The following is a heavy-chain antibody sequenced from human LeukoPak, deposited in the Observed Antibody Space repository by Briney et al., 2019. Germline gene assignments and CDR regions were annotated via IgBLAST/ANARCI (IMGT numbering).Heavy chain of an antibody. Sequence: SETLSLTCTVSSDSVSSCSDHCRWVRQPPGGGLEQNGYIYGSRSTNCSPSLKSRVTIAVDTYKHQFSLKLSTVTAADPAVYYCARGGDYYGSGSSTFDYWGQGTLVTVSS. CDR1: SDSVSSCSDH. CDR3: ARGGDYYGSGSSTFDY. J-gene: IGHJ4*02. D-gene: IGHD3-10*01. V-gene: IGHV4-61*01. CDR2: IYGSRST.